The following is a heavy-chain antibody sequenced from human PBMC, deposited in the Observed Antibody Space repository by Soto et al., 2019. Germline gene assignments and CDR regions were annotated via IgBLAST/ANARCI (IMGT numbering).Heavy chain of an antibody. CDR1: GFSLSTSGVG. D-gene: IGHD3-3*01. V-gene: IGHV2-5*01. J-gene: IGHJ6*02. CDR2: IYWNDDK. Sequence: QITLKESGPTLVKPTQTLTLTCTFSGFSLSTSGVGVGWIRQPPGKALEWLALIYWNDDKRYSPSLKSRLTISTDTPKNQMVLTMTNIDPVDTATYYCSHSSYYDFWSGYPPDYGMDVWGQGTTVTVSS. CDR3: SHSSYYDFWSGYPPDYGMDV.